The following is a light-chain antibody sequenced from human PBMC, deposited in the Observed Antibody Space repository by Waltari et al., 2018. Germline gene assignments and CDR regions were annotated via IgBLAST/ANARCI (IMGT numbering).Light chain of an antibody. Sequence: QSALTQPASVSGSPGQSITIPCTGTSSDVGVYNHVPWYQQHPGKAPKLMIYEVSNRPSGVSNRFSGSKSGNTASLTISGLQTEDEAYYYCSSYRSSSIRWVFGGGTKVTVL. V-gene: IGLV2-14*01. CDR3: SSYRSSSIRWV. CDR1: SSDVGVYNH. CDR2: EVS. J-gene: IGLJ3*02.